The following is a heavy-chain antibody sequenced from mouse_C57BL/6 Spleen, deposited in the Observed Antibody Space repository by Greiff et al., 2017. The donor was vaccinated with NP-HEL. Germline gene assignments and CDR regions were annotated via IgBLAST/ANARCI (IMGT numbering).Heavy chain of an antibody. J-gene: IGHJ2*01. Sequence: SGAELVRPGASVTLSCKASGYTFTDYEMHWVKQTPVHGLEWIGAIDPETGGTAYNQKFKGKAILTADKSSSTAYMELRSLTSEDSAVYYCTPGFDYWGQGTTLTVSS. CDR2: IDPETGGT. CDR3: TPGFDY. V-gene: IGHV1-15*01. CDR1: GYTFTDYE.